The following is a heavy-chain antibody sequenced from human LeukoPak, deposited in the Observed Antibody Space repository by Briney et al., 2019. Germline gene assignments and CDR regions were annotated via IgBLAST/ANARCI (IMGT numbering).Heavy chain of an antibody. Sequence: SETLSLTCAVYGGSFSGYYWSWIRLPPGKGLEWIGEINHSGSTNYNPSLKSRVTISVDTSKNQFSLKLSSVTAADTAVYYCARDRGYCSSTSCPGVDVWGKGTTVTVSS. D-gene: IGHD2-2*01. CDR2: INHSGST. CDR1: GGSFSGYY. J-gene: IGHJ6*04. V-gene: IGHV4-34*01. CDR3: ARDRGYCSSTSCPGVDV.